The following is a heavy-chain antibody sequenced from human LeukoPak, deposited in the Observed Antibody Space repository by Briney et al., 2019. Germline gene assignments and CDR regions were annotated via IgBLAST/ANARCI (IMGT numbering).Heavy chain of an antibody. Sequence: ASVRVSCKASGYTFNSYYMHWVRQAPGQGLEWMGWINPNSGGTNYAQKFQGWVTMTRDTSISTAYMELSRLRSDDTAVYYCATGDGYNYDYWGQGTLVTVSS. CDR2: INPNSGGT. CDR3: ATGDGYNYDY. V-gene: IGHV1-2*04. CDR1: GYTFNSYY. J-gene: IGHJ4*02. D-gene: IGHD5-24*01.